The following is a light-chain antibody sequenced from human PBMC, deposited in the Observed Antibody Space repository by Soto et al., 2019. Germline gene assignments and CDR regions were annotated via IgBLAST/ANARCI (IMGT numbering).Light chain of an antibody. Sequence: DIQMTQSPSSLSASVGDRVTITCEASQDISNYLNWYQKKPGKAPKLLIYDASNLETGVPSRLSGSGSGTDFTFTISSMQTEDIETYYCQQYDNPPLTFGGGTQVDIK. CDR3: QQYDNPPLT. CDR2: DAS. CDR1: QDISNY. V-gene: IGKV1-33*01. J-gene: IGKJ4*01.